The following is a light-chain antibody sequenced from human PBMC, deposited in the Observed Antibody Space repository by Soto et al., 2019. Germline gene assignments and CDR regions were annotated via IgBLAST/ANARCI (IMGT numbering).Light chain of an antibody. CDR3: SSYTSSSTYNYV. Sequence: QSVLTQPRSVSGSPGQSVTISCTGTSSDVGYYNYVSWYQQHPGKAPKVMIFEVRNRPSGVSNRFSGSKSGNTASLTISGLQAEDEADYYCSSYTSSSTYNYVFGTGTKVTV. J-gene: IGLJ1*01. CDR1: SSDVGYYNY. CDR2: EVR. V-gene: IGLV2-14*01.